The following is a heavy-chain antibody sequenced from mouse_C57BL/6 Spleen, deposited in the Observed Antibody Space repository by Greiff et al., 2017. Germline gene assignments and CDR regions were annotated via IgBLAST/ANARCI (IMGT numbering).Heavy chain of an antibody. V-gene: IGHV1-69*01. J-gene: IGHJ1*03. CDR2: IDPSDSYT. CDR1: GYTFTSYW. D-gene: IGHD2-2*01. Sequence: VQLQQSGAELVMPGASVKLSCKASGYTFTSYWMHWVKQRPGQGLEWIGEIDPSDSYTNYNQKFKGKSTLTVDKSSSTAYMQHSNLTSEDSAVYYCARGEVTTGFDVWGTGTTVTVSS. CDR3: ARGEVTTGFDV.